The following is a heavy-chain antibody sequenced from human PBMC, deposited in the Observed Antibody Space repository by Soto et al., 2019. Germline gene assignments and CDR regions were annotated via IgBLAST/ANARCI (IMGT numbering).Heavy chain of an antibody. CDR3: ANANLFDH. Sequence: GGSLRLSCAASGFTFSTYGMSWVRQAPGKGLEWVSDISGSGGSTYYADSVRGRFTISRDNSKHMLFLQMNSLRADDTAAYYCANANLFDHWGQGTMVTVSS. V-gene: IGHV3-23*01. CDR2: ISGSGGST. J-gene: IGHJ5*02. CDR1: GFTFSTYG.